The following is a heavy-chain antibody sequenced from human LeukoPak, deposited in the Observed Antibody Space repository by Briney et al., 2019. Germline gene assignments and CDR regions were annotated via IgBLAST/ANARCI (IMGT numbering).Heavy chain of an antibody. Sequence: ASVKVSCKASGYTFTGYYMHWVRQAPGQGLERMGWIIPHSGGTNYAQKFQGRVTMTRDTSISTAYMELSRLRSDDTAVYYCARDNRELDFDYWGQGTLVTVSS. J-gene: IGHJ4*02. CDR1: GYTFTGYY. V-gene: IGHV1-2*02. CDR3: ARDNRELDFDY. CDR2: IIPHSGGT. D-gene: IGHD1-26*01.